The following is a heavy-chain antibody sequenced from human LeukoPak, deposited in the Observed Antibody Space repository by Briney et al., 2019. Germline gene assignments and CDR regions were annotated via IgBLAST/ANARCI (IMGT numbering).Heavy chain of an antibody. CDR1: GFTFSSYA. J-gene: IGHJ5*02. CDR3: AKDAWSEGFDP. V-gene: IGHV3-23*01. CDR2: ISGSGGRI. D-gene: IGHD1-1*01. Sequence: PGGSLRLSCAASGFTFSSYAMSWVRQAPGKGLEWVSGISGSGGRIYYADSVKGRFTIARDNSKNTLYVQMNSLRAEDTAVYYCAKDAWSEGFDPWGQGTLVTVSS.